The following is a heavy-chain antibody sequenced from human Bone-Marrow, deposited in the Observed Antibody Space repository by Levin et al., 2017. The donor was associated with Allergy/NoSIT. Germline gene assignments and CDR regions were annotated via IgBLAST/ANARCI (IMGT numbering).Heavy chain of an antibody. CDR1: GYTFTGYY. D-gene: IGHD6-13*01. V-gene: IGHV1-2*04. CDR2: INPNSGGT. Sequence: ASVKVSCKASGYTFTGYYMHWVRQAPGQGLEWMGWINPNSGGTNYAQKFQGWVTMTRDTSISTAYMELSRLRSDDTAVYYCARAGIAAAGSYYYYGMDVWGQGTTVTVSS. CDR3: ARAGIAAAGSYYYYGMDV. J-gene: IGHJ6*02.